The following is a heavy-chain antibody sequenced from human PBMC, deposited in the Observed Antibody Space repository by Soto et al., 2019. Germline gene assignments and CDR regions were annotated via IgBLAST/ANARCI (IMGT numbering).Heavy chain of an antibody. J-gene: IGHJ4*02. CDR1: GGSLSSCD. CDR3: PRASGGSGDSCACER. V-gene: IGHV4-59*01. CDR2: IYFLGST. D-gene: IGHD2-15*01. Sequence: SETLSFTCTVSGGSLSSCDWRWIRHPLGKGLERIGSIYFLGSTNYNPSLWSRVTLLIDMSRNQISLTVSSVTAADTAVYYCPRASGGSGDSCACERWGQGTLSRVSS.